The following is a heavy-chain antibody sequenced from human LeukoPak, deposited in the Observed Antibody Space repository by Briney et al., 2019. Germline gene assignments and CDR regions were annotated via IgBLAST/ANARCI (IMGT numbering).Heavy chain of an antibody. D-gene: IGHD4-17*01. CDR1: GASISSNY. J-gene: IGHJ4*02. CDR3: ARGDHYAPDPY. CDR2: FDSSGTI. V-gene: IGHV4-59*01. Sequence: SETLSLTCTVSGASISSNYWSWIRQPPGKGLEWIGCFDSSGTIHYNPSLKSRVTISVDTSKCKNQFSLKLTSVTAADTAVYYWARGDHYAPDPYWGQGTLVTVSS.